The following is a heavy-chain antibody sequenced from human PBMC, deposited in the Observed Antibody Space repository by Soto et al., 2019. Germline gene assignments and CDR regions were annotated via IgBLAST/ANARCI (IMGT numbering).Heavy chain of an antibody. CDR2: IYPGDSDT. CDR3: ARLITFGGVISGFDY. D-gene: IGHD3-16*01. V-gene: IGHV5-51*01. J-gene: IGHJ4*02. Sequence: LGESLKISCKGSGYSFTSYWIVWVRQMTGKGLEWMGIIYPGDSDTRYSPSFQGQVTISADKSISTAYLQWSSLKASDTAMYYCARLITFGGVISGFDYWGQGTLVTVSS. CDR1: GYSFTSYW.